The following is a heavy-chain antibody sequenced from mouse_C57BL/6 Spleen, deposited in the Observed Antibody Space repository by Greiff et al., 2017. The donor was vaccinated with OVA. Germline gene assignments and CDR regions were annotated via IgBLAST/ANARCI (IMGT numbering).Heavy chain of an antibody. CDR1: GYTFTDYY. Sequence: VQLQQSGAELVRPGASVKLSCKASGYTFTDYYINWVKQRPGQGLEWIARIYPGSGNTYYNEKFKGKATLTAEKSSSTAYMQLSSLTSEDSAVYFCARFWDYEGWFAYWGQGTLVTVSA. J-gene: IGHJ3*01. CDR2: IYPGSGNT. CDR3: ARFWDYEGWFAY. D-gene: IGHD2-4*01. V-gene: IGHV1-76*01.